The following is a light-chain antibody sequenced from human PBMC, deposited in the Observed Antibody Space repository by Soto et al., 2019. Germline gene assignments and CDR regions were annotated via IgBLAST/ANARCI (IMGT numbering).Light chain of an antibody. CDR1: SSNIGAGYD. CDR3: QSFDSSLRGV. CDR2: GNS. Sequence: QTVVTQPPSVSGAPGQRVTISCTGSSSNIGAGYDVHWYQQLPGKAPKLLIYGNSKRPSGVPDRFSGSKSGTSASLAITGLQAEDEADYYCQSFDSSLRGVFGTGTKLTVL. J-gene: IGLJ1*01. V-gene: IGLV1-40*01.